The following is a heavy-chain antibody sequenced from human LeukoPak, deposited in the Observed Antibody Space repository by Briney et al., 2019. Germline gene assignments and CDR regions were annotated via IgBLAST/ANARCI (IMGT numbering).Heavy chain of an antibody. Sequence: SETLSLTCTVSGGSIGSSSHYWGWIRQPPGKGLEWIGSIYYSGSTYYNPSLKSRVTISVDTSKNQFSLKLSSVTAADTAVYYCARVVSLLWSTQGWFDPWGQGTLVTVSS. J-gene: IGHJ5*02. CDR1: GGSIGSSSHY. D-gene: IGHD3-10*01. CDR2: IYYSGST. V-gene: IGHV4-39*01. CDR3: ARVVSLLWSTQGWFDP.